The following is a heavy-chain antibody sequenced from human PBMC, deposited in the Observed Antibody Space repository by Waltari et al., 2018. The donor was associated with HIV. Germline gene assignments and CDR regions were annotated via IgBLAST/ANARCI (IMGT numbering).Heavy chain of an antibody. CDR2: IFSNDEK. D-gene: IGHD2-15*01. Sequence: QVTLKESGPVLVKPTETLTLTCTVSGPSLSNARMGVSWIRQPPGKALEWLAHIFSNDEKSYSTSLKSRLTISKDTSKNQVVLTMTNMDPVDTATYYCARKGEGYCSGGSCYYVDYWGQGTLVTVSS. J-gene: IGHJ4*02. CDR1: GPSLSNARMG. V-gene: IGHV2-26*01. CDR3: ARKGEGYCSGGSCYYVDY.